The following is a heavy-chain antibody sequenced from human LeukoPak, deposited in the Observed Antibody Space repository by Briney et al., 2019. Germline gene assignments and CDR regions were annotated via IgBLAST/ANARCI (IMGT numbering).Heavy chain of an antibody. J-gene: IGHJ4*02. D-gene: IGHD6-6*01. Sequence: GGSLRLSCAASGFTFSDYRMNWVRQAPGKGLEWVSPISGSSTNIYYADSVKGRFTISRDNAKNSVYLQMNSLRAEDTAVYYCARDDPSMIAALHYWGQGTLVTVSS. CDR1: GFTFSDYR. V-gene: IGHV3-21*01. CDR3: ARDDPSMIAALHY. CDR2: ISGSSTNI.